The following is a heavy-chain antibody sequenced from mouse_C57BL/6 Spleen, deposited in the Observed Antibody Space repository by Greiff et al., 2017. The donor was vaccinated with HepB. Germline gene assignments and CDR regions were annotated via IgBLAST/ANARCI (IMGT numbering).Heavy chain of an antibody. CDR3: ARSVITTVEPYYAMDY. J-gene: IGHJ4*01. V-gene: IGHV1-26*01. CDR2: INPNNGGT. D-gene: IGHD1-1*01. Sequence: EVQLQQSGPELVKPGASVKISCKASGYTFTDYYMNWVKQSHGKSLEWIGDINPNNGGTSYNQKFKGKATLTVDKSSSTAYMELRSLTSEDSAVYYCARSVITTVEPYYAMDYWGQGTSVTVSS. CDR1: GYTFTDYY.